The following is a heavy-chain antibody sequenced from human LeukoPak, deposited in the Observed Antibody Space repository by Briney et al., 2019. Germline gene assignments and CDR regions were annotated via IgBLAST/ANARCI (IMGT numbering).Heavy chain of an antibody. Sequence: SETLSLTCAVYGGSFSGYYWSWIRQPPGKGLEWIGEVNHSGSTNYNPSLKSRVTISVDTSKNQFSLKLSSVTAADTAVYYCARGLGLRFLEWSLEAGFDYWGQGTLVTVSS. CDR2: VNHSGST. V-gene: IGHV4-34*01. D-gene: IGHD3-3*01. CDR3: ARGLGLRFLEWSLEAGFDY. CDR1: GGSFSGYY. J-gene: IGHJ4*02.